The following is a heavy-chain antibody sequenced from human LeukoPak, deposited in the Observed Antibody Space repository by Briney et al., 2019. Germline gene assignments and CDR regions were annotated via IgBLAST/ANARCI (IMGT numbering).Heavy chain of an antibody. Sequence: ASVKVSCKASGYTFTSYGISWVRQAPGQGLEWMGWISAYNGNTNYAQKLQGRVTMTTDTSTSTAYMELRSLRSDDTAVYYCASRDDYYYYMDVWGKGTTVTVSS. J-gene: IGHJ6*03. CDR2: ISAYNGNT. CDR3: ASRDDYYYYMDV. V-gene: IGHV1-18*01. CDR1: GYTFTSYG. D-gene: IGHD5-24*01.